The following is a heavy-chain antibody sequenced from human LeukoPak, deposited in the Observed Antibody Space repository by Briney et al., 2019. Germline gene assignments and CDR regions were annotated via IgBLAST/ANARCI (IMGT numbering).Heavy chain of an antibody. J-gene: IGHJ4*02. CDR1: GFTFSSYA. Sequence: GGSLRLSCAASGFTFSSYAMHWVRQAPGKGLEWVAVISYDGSNKYYADSVKGRFTISRDNSKNTLYPQMNSLRAEDTAVYYCARAQYYYGSGSYNYWGQGTLVTVSS. CDR3: ARAQYYYGSGSYNY. D-gene: IGHD3-10*01. V-gene: IGHV3-30-3*01. CDR2: ISYDGSNK.